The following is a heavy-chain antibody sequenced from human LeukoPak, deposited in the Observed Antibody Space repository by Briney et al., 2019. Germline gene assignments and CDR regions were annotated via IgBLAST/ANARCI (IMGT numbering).Heavy chain of an antibody. CDR1: GFTFSGYE. D-gene: IGHD3-10*01. CDR3: AKRGVVIRVILVGFHREAYYFDS. CDR2: ISDRGGRT. Sequence: GGSLRLSCAASGFTFSGYEMNWVRQAPGKGLEWVAGISDRGGRTNYADSVKGRFTISRENSKNTLYLQMNSLRAEDTAVYFCAKRGVVIRVILVGFHREAYYFDSWGQGALVTVSS. J-gene: IGHJ4*02. V-gene: IGHV3-23*01.